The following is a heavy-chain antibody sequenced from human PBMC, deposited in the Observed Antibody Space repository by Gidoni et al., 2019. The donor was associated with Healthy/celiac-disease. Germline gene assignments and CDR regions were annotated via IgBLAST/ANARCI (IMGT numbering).Heavy chain of an antibody. V-gene: IGHV3-23*01. CDR3: VKGEGYSSGWYGNFDY. D-gene: IGHD6-19*01. J-gene: IGHJ4*02. Sequence: EVQLLESGGGLVQPGGSLSLSCSASGFTFGCYALSWVRQPPGKGLEWVSVIGVSGGYTNYADSVRGRFTISRDKSKNTLYLQMNSLRAEDTAIYYCVKGEGYSSGWYGNFDYWGQGTLVTVSS. CDR1: GFTFGCYA. CDR2: IGVSGGYT.